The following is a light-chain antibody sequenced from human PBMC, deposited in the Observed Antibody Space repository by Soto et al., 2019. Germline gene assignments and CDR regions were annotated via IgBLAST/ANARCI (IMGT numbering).Light chain of an antibody. CDR3: GSWDSSLSAYV. CDR2: EVS. V-gene: IGLV2-14*01. Sequence: QSALTQPASVSGSPGQSITISCTGTSSDVGGYNYVSWYQQHPDKAPKLMIYEVSNRPSGVSNRFSGSKSGNTASLTISGLQSEDEGNYYCGSWDSSLSAYVFGTGTKLTVL. J-gene: IGLJ1*01. CDR1: SSDVGGYNY.